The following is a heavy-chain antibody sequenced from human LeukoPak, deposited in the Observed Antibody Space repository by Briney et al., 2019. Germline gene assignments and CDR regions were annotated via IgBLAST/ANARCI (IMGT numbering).Heavy chain of an antibody. CDR2: IYSSGIT. CDR3: ARLLGYFDL. CDR1: GGSISSYY. D-gene: IGHD2-21*01. Sequence: PSETLSLTCSVSGGSISSYYWTWIRQPPGKGLEWIGYIYSSGITNYNPSLKSRVTMSVDTSKNQFSLKLSSVTAADTAVYYCARLLGYFDLWGQGSLVTVSS. V-gene: IGHV4-59*08. J-gene: IGHJ4*02.